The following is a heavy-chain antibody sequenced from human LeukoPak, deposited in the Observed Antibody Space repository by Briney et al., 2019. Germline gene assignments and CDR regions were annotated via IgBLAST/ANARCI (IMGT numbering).Heavy chain of an antibody. D-gene: IGHD3-3*01. CDR3: ASFNYYDFWSGYPNWFDP. CDR2: ISGSGGST. V-gene: IGHV3-23*01. J-gene: IGHJ5*02. CDR1: GFTFSSYA. Sequence: GGSLRLSCAASGFTFSSYAMSWVRQAPGKGLEWVSAISGSGGSTYYADSVKGRFTISRDNSKNTLYLQMNSLRAEDTAVYYCASFNYYDFWSGYPNWFDPWGQGTLVTVSS.